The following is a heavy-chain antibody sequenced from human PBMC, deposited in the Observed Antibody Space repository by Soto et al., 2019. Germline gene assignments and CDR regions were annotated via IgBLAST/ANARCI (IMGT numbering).Heavy chain of an antibody. CDR1: GGSISSSSYY. V-gene: IGHV4-39*01. Sequence: QLQLQESGPGLVKPSETLSLTCTVSGGSISSSSYYWGWIRQPPGKGLEWIGSIYYSGSTYYNPSLKSRVTISVDTSKNQFSLKLSSVTAADTAVYYCARRKDSGSSPLGYWGQGTLVTVSS. D-gene: IGHD1-26*01. CDR3: ARRKDSGSSPLGY. CDR2: IYYSGST. J-gene: IGHJ4*02.